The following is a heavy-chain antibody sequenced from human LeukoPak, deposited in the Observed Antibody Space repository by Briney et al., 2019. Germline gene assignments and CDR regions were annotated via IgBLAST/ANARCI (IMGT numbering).Heavy chain of an antibody. CDR1: GGSFSGYY. J-gene: IGHJ4*02. Sequence: SGTLSLTCAVYGGSFSGYYWSWIRQPPGRGLEWIGEINHSGSTNYNPSLKSRVTISVDTSKNQFSLKLSSVTAADTAVYYCARGFRTIFGVVTRTFDYWGQGTLVTASS. CDR2: INHSGST. CDR3: ARGFRTIFGVVTRTFDY. D-gene: IGHD3-3*01. V-gene: IGHV4-34*01.